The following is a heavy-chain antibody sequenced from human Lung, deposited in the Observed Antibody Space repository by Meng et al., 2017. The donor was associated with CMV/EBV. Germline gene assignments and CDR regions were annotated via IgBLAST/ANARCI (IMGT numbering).Heavy chain of an antibody. J-gene: IGHJ3*02. CDR1: GININTYW. D-gene: IGHD3-10*01. CDR3: AREPGRGAFDI. CDR2: IYSDGIST. Sequence: GGSXRLXCAVSGININTYWMHWVRQDPGKGLVWLSRIYSDGISTRYADSVKGRFTISRDNTKNTLYLQMNGLRAEDTAVYYCAREPGRGAFDIWGQGTLVTVS. V-gene: IGHV3-74*01.